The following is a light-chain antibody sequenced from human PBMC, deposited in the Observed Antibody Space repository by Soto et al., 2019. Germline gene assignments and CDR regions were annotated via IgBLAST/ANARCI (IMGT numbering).Light chain of an antibody. V-gene: IGKV1-5*01. J-gene: IGKJ1*01. Sequence: SQMTQSPSTLSSSVVERGTMTCRASQSISRCLAWYQQKPGKAPKLLIYDASSLESGVPSRFSGSGSGTEFTLTISSLQPEDFATYYCQKYNSFWTFGQGTKVDI. CDR2: DAS. CDR1: QSISRC. CDR3: QKYNSFWT.